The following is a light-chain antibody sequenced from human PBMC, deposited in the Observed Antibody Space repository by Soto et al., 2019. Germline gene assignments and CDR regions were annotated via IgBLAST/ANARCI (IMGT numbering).Light chain of an antibody. CDR3: QQYGTSPLT. V-gene: IGKV3-20*01. CDR2: GAS. Sequence: EIFLTQSPDTLSLSPGERATLTCRASQSVTNYIAWYQQRPGQAPRLLIYGASNRATGIPDRFSGSGSGTDFTLTISRLEPEDFAVYYCQQYGTSPLTFGGGTKVDIK. CDR1: QSVTNY. J-gene: IGKJ4*01.